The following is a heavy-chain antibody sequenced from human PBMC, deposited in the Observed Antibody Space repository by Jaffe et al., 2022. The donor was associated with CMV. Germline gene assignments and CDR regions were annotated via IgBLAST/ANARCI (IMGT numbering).Heavy chain of an antibody. CDR1: GFSLSNARMD. J-gene: IGHJ4*02. D-gene: IGHD2-15*01. Sequence: QVTLKESGPVLVKPTETLTLTCTVSGFSLSNARMDVSWIRQPPGKALEWLAHIFSNDEKSYSTSLKNRLTISKDTSKSQVVLTMTNMDPVDTATYYCARTTGGFCTGGNCFPYSFHSWGQGTLVTVSS. CDR2: IFSNDEK. V-gene: IGHV2-26*01. CDR3: ARTTGGFCTGGNCFPYSFHS.